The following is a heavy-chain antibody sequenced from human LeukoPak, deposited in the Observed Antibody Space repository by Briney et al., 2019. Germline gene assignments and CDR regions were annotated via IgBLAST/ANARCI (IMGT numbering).Heavy chain of an antibody. CDR3: ASGAEGWNY. CDR2: IGKSGHT. V-gene: IGHV3-13*01. CDR1: GFTFSSYD. D-gene: IGHD2-15*01. J-gene: IGHJ4*02. Sequence: GGSLRLSCAASGFTFSSYDMHWVRHVTGKGLEWVSGIGKSGHTYYAGSVKGRFTISRENAKNSLYLQMNDLRAGDTAVYYCASGAEGWNYWGQGTLVTVSS.